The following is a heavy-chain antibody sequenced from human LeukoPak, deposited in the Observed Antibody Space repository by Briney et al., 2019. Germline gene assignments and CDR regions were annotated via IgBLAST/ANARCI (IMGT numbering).Heavy chain of an antibody. CDR1: GGSFSGYY. D-gene: IGHD3-9*01. CDR3: ARGPRRLYDILTGRQTGRFDY. Sequence: PSETLSLTCAVYGGSFSGYYWSWIRQPPGKGLEWIGEINHSGSTNYNPSLKSRVTISVDTSKNQFSLKLSSVTAADTAVYYCARGPRRLYDILTGRQTGRFDYWGQGTLVTVSS. J-gene: IGHJ4*02. V-gene: IGHV4-34*01. CDR2: INHSGST.